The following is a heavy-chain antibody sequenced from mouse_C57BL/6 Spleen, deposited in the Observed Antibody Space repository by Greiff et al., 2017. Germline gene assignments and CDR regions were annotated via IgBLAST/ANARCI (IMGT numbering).Heavy chain of an antibody. V-gene: IGHV1-53*01. CDR1: GYTFTSSW. Sequence: QVQLKQSGPELVKPGASVKLSCKASGYTFTSSWMHWVKRRPGKGLEWIGNIHPSNGGTNYNEKFKSKATLTVDKSSSTAYMQLSSLTSEDSAVYYCTRRDLRGYAMDYWGKGTSVTVSS. J-gene: IGHJ4*01. CDR2: IHPSNGGT. CDR3: TRRDLRGYAMDY.